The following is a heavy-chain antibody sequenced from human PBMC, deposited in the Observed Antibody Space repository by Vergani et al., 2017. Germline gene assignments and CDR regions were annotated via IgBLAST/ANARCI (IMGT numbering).Heavy chain of an antibody. Sequence: QVPLQQWGAGLLKPSETLSLTCAVYGRSFSDYYWSWIRQPPGKGLEWIGEINHSGSTNYNPSLKSRVTISVDTSKNQFSLKRNSVTAADTAVYYCARIRAFGGVIAKWGQGTLVTVSS. V-gene: IGHV4-34*01. J-gene: IGHJ4*02. CDR1: GRSFSDYY. D-gene: IGHD3-16*02. CDR3: ARIRAFGGVIAK. CDR2: INHSGST.